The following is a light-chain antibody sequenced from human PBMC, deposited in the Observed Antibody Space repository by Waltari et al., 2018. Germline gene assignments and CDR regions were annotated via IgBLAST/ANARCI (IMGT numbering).Light chain of an antibody. Sequence: DIQMTQSPSTLSASVGDRGTITCRASQSISSWLAWYHQKPGKAPKLLIYKASSLESGVPSRFSGSGSGTEFTLTISSLQPDDFATYYCQQYPRTFGQGTKVEIK. CDR1: QSISSW. CDR3: QQYPRT. J-gene: IGKJ1*01. V-gene: IGKV1-5*03. CDR2: KAS.